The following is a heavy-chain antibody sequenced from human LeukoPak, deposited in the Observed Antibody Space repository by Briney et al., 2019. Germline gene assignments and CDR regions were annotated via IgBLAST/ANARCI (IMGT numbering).Heavy chain of an antibody. J-gene: IGHJ3*02. CDR3: ARDPDAFDI. CDR1: GGSISSSSYY. Sequence: SETLSLTCTVSGGSISSSSYYWGWIRQPPGQGLEWIGSIFYGGSTYYNPSLKSRVTISVDTPKNQISLKLSSVTAADTAVYYCARDPDAFDIWGQGTMVTVSS. V-gene: IGHV4-39*07. CDR2: IFYGGST.